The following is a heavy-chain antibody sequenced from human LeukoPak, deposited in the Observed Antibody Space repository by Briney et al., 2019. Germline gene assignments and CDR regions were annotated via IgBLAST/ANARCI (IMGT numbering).Heavy chain of an antibody. CDR2: ISYDGSNK. V-gene: IGHV3-30-3*01. CDR1: GFTFSSYA. CDR3: AKGSYSSSSDS. Sequence: GGSLRLSCAASGFTFSSYAMHWVRQAPGKGLEWVAVISYDGSNKYYADSVKGRFTISRDNSKNTLYLQMNSLRAEDTAVYYCAKGSYSSSSDSWGQGTLVTVSS. D-gene: IGHD6-6*01. J-gene: IGHJ4*02.